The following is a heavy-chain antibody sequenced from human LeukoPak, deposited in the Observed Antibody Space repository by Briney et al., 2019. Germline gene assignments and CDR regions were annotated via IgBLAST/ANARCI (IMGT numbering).Heavy chain of an antibody. CDR2: IFPIFDTG. Sequence: SVQVSCKASGGTFSSYPISWVRQPPGQGLEWMGGIFPIFDTGNYAQKFQGRVTITADESTSTAYMELSSLRSEDTAVYYCAREMATIFNWFDPWGQGTLVTVSS. J-gene: IGHJ5*02. CDR3: AREMATIFNWFDP. D-gene: IGHD5-24*01. V-gene: IGHV1-69*13. CDR1: GGTFSSYP.